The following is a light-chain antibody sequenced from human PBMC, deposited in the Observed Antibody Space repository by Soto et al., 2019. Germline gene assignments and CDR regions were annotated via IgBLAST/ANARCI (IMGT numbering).Light chain of an antibody. CDR1: QSISRY. CDR2: DAS. V-gene: IGKV3-11*01. Sequence: ETVLTQSPAILSLSPGERATLFCRASQSISRYLAWYQQKPGQAPRLLIYDASNRATGTPARFSGSGSGTDFTLTIRSLEPEDFAVYYCQQRSNWSPITFGQGTRLEIK. CDR3: QQRSNWSPIT. J-gene: IGKJ5*01.